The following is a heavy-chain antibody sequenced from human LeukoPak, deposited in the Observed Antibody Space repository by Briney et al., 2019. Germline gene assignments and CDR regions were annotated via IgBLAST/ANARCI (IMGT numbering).Heavy chain of an antibody. CDR2: IYYSGST. J-gene: IGHJ4*02. CDR3: ARLRYSGSYYHFDY. V-gene: IGHV4-59*08. Sequence: SETLSLTCTFSGGSISSYYWSWIRQPPGKGLEWIGYIYYSGSTNYNPSLKSRVTISVDTSKNQFSLKLSSVTAADTAVYYCARLRYSGSYYHFDYWGQGTLVTVSS. CDR1: GGSISSYY. D-gene: IGHD1-26*01.